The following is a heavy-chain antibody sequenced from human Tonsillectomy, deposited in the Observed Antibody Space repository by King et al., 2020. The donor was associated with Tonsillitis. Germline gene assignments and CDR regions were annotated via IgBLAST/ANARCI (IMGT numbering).Heavy chain of an antibody. D-gene: IGHD1-26*01. V-gene: IGHV3-23*04. Sequence: VQLVESGGGLVQPGGSLRLSCAASGLTFSSYAMSCVRQAQGKWLEWVSPITGVGSSTYYADSVKGRFTITRNKSKNKRYLQMNSLTAEDTAVYYCAKNSVGATSWFDYWGQGTLVTVSS. CDR2: ITGVGSST. CDR3: AKNSVGATSWFDY. CDR1: GLTFSSYA. J-gene: IGHJ4*02.